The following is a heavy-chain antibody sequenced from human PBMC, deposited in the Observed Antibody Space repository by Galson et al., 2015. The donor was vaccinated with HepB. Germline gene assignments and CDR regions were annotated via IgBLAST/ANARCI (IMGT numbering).Heavy chain of an antibody. CDR3: ARESNRGYSFPYYYYYYGMDV. Sequence: SLRLSCAASGFTFSSYGMHWVRQAPGKGLEWVAVIWYDGSNKYYADSVKGRFTISRDNSKNTLYLQMNSLRAEDTAVYYCARESNRGYSFPYYYYYYGMDVWGQGTTVTVSS. J-gene: IGHJ6*02. V-gene: IGHV3-33*08. CDR1: GFTFSSYG. CDR2: IWYDGSNK. D-gene: IGHD5-18*01.